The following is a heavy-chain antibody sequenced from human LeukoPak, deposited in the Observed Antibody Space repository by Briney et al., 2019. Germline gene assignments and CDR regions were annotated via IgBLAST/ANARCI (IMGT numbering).Heavy chain of an antibody. J-gene: IGHJ4*02. CDR1: GGSIGTFY. Sequence: SETLSLTCTVSGGSIGTFYWSWIRQPPGKGLEWIGWIYHTGSTNYNPSLKSRVTLSVDTSKNQFSLTLSSVTAADTAVYYCARTSDNLSPYYIWGQGTLVTVSS. V-gene: IGHV4-59*01. D-gene: IGHD3-10*01. CDR3: ARTSDNLSPYYI. CDR2: IYHTGST.